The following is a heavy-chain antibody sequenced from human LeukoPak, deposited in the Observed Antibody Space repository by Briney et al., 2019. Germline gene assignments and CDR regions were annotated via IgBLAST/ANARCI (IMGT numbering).Heavy chain of an antibody. CDR2: IRGDGGDK. J-gene: IGHJ4*02. CDR1: GDSIRNAN. Sequence: PSETLSLTCGVSGDSIRNANYWGWIRQPPGKGLEWVANIRGDGGDKYYVDSVKGRFTISRDNAKNSVYLQMNSLRGEDTAVYYCARDIDRAHGDWGQGTLVTVSS. D-gene: IGHD2-15*01. V-gene: IGHV3-7*01. CDR3: ARDIDRAHGD.